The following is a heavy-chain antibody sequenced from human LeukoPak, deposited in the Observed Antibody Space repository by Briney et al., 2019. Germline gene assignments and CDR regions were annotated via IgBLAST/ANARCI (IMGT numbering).Heavy chain of an antibody. CDR3: TTYGSGRKFDY. V-gene: IGHV3-15*04. Sequence: PGGSLRLSCAASGLTFSYAWMSWVRQAPGKGLEWVGRIERKTDGGTTDYAAPVKGRFTISRDDSTNTLYLQMNSLKSEDTAVYYCTTYGSGRKFDYWGQGILVTVSS. D-gene: IGHD3-10*01. CDR2: IERKTDGGTT. CDR1: GLTFSYAW. J-gene: IGHJ4*02.